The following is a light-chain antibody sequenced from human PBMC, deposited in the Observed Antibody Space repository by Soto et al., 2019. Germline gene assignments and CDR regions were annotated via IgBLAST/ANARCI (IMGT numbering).Light chain of an antibody. CDR2: DAS. CDR1: QRVSRN. CDR3: QQYNSWPPWT. Sequence: EIVMTQSPATLSVSPGERATLSCRASQRVSRNLAWYQQKPGQAPRLLIYDASTRATGIPDRFSGSGSATEFTLTISSLQSEDYAIYYCQQYNSWPPWTFGQGTKVEIK. J-gene: IGKJ1*01. V-gene: IGKV3-15*01.